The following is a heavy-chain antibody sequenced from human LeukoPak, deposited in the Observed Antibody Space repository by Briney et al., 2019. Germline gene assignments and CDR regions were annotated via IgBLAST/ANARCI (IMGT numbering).Heavy chain of an antibody. V-gene: IGHV4-59*01. CDR2: IYDSGNT. CDR1: GSSISSWY. J-gene: IGHJ4*02. D-gene: IGHD6-19*01. Sequence: PSETLSLTCTVSGSSISSWYWSWIRQPPGKALEWLGYIYDSGNTNYNPSLKTRVTISADTSKNQLSLNLTSVTAADTAVYYCARETKLMGYSSGLGFNYWGQGTLVTVSS. CDR3: ARETKLMGYSSGLGFNY.